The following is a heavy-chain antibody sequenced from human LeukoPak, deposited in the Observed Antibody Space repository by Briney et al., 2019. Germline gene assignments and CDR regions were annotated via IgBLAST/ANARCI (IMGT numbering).Heavy chain of an antibody. CDR3: ARGPRSSRFDY. CDR2: INHSGST. V-gene: IGHV4-39*07. J-gene: IGHJ4*02. D-gene: IGHD6-13*01. Sequence: PSETLSLTCTVSGGSISSGGFYWSWIRQPPGKGLEWIGEINHSGSTNYNPSLKSRVTISVDTSKNQFSLKLSSVTAADTAVYYCARGPRSSRFDYWGQGTLVTVSS. CDR1: GGSISSGGFY.